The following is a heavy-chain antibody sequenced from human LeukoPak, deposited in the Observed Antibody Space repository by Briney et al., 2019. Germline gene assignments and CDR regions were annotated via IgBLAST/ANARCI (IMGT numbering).Heavy chain of an antibody. CDR3: ASIDYDILTGYLN. V-gene: IGHV4-38-2*02. CDR2: IYHSGST. J-gene: IGHJ4*02. D-gene: IGHD3-9*01. Sequence: SETLSLTCTVSGYSISSGYYWGWIRQPPGKGLEWIGSIYHSGSTYYNPSLKSRVTISVDTSKNQFSLKLSSVTAADTAVYYCASIDYDILTGYLNWGQGTLVTVSS. CDR1: GYSISSGYY.